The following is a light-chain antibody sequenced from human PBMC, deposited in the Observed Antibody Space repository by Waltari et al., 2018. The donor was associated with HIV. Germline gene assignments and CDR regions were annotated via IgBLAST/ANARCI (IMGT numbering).Light chain of an antibody. J-gene: IGLJ2*01. CDR1: ELPKKY. V-gene: IGLV3-25*03. CDR3: QSADNSGSYVI. CDR2: RDI. Sequence: SYELTQPPSVSVAPGQTARITCSGYELPKKYSFGYQQKPGQAPVVVIYRDIERPSGIPERFSCSSSGTTVTLTISGVQAEDEADYYCQSADNSGSYVIFGGGTKLTVL.